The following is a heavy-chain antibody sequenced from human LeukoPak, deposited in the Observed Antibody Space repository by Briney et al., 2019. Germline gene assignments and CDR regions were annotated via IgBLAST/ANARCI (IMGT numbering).Heavy chain of an antibody. CDR2: IKSKTDGGTT. V-gene: IGHV3-15*01. Sequence: GGSLRLSCAASGFTFSNAWMSWVRQAPGKGLEWVGRIKSKTDGGTTDYAAPVKGRFTISRDDSKNTLYLQVNSLKTEDTAVYYCTTDLRDYGDPSDAFDIWGQGTMVTVSS. J-gene: IGHJ3*02. CDR3: TTDLRDYGDPSDAFDI. D-gene: IGHD4-17*01. CDR1: GFTFSNAW.